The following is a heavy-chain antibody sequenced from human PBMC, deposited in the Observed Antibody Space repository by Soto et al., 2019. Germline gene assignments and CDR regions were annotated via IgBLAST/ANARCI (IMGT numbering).Heavy chain of an antibody. CDR2: IGASGSST. J-gene: IGHJ4*02. D-gene: IGHD2-21*02. Sequence: PGGSLRLSCAASGFTFSTYAMTWVRQAPGKGLEWVSAIGASGSSTYYADSVKGRFTISRDNSKNTLYLQMNSLRVEDTAVYFCAKEVPGGGDCSWVDDWGKGTRVTVSS. V-gene: IGHV3-23*01. CDR3: AKEVPGGGDCSWVDD. CDR1: GFTFSTYA.